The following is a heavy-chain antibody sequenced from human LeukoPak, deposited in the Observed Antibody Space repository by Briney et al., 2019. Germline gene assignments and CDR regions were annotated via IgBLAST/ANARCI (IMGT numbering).Heavy chain of an antibody. Sequence: GGSLRLSCTASGFTFGDYAMTWVRQAPGKGLEWVGFIRSKIYGGTPEYAASVKGRFTISRDDSKNTLYLQMNSLKTEDTAVYYCTTADYYDSSGYYSFDYWGQGTLVTVSS. CDR2: IRSKIYGGTP. CDR3: TTADYYDSSGYYSFDY. CDR1: GFTFGDYA. V-gene: IGHV3-49*04. D-gene: IGHD3-22*01. J-gene: IGHJ4*02.